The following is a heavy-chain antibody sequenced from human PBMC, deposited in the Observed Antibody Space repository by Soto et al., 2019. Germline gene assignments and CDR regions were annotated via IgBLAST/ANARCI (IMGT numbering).Heavy chain of an antibody. J-gene: IGHJ6*02. CDR1: GLTFSSYA. V-gene: IGHV3-23*01. Sequence: PGGSLRLSCAASGLTFSSYAMSWVRQAPGKGLEWVSAISGSGGSTYYADSVKGRFTISRDNSKNTLYLQMNSLRAEDTAVYYCAKDLRYCSSTSCYFFAPPSYMDVWGQGTTVTVSS. CDR2: ISGSGGST. D-gene: IGHD2-2*01. CDR3: AKDLRYCSSTSCYFFAPPSYMDV.